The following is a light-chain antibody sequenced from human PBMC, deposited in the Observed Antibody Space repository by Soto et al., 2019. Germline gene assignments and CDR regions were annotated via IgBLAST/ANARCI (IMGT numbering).Light chain of an antibody. CDR3: QQHNNWPLT. Sequence: EIVMTQSPATLSVSPGERATISCRASQSVSSNLAWYQQKPGQAPRLLVYGASTRATGIPARFSGSGSGTQFTLTITSLQSEDFAVYYCQQHNNWPLTFGGGTKVEIK. CDR2: GAS. V-gene: IGKV3-15*01. J-gene: IGKJ4*01. CDR1: QSVSSN.